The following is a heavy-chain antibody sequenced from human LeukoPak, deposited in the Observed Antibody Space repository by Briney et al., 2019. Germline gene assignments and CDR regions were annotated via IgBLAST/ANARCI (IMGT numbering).Heavy chain of an antibody. CDR3: TADLPDWGAYASDY. D-gene: IGHD7-27*01. Sequence: GGSLRLSCAASGFTVINNYMSWVRQAPGKGLEWVGRIKSKIAGGAKDYAAPVKGRFSISRDDSRTTLFLQMDSLKSEDTAVYYCTADLPDWGAYASDYWGQGTLVTVSS. J-gene: IGHJ4*02. CDR1: GFTVINNY. CDR2: IKSKIAGGAK. V-gene: IGHV3-15*01.